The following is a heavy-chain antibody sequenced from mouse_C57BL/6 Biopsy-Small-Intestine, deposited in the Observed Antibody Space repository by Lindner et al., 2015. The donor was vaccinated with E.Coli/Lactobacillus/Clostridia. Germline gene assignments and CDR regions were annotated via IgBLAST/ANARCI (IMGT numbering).Heavy chain of an antibody. CDR1: GFTFSDYG. J-gene: IGHJ3*01. Sequence: VQLQESGGGLVKLGGSLKLSCAASGFTFSDYGMHWVRQAPEKGLEWVAYISSGSSTIYYADTVKGRFTISRDNAKNTLFLQMTSLRSEDTAMYYCARPDPAWFAYWGQGTLVTVSA. CDR2: ISSGSSTI. V-gene: IGHV5-17*01. CDR3: ARPDPAWFAY.